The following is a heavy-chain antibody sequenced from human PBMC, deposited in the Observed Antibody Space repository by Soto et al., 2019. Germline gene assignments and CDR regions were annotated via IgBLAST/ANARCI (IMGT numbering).Heavy chain of an antibody. CDR3: ARDRGEADY. D-gene: IGHD6-25*01. J-gene: IGHJ4*02. CDR2: IWYDGSNK. CDR1: GFTFSSYG. V-gene: IGHV3-33*01. Sequence: QVQLVESGGGVVQPGMSLRLSCAASGFTFSSYGMHWVRQAPGKGLEWVAVIWYDGSNKYYADSVKGRFTISRDNSKNTLHLQMNSLRAEDTAVYYCARDRGEADYWGQGTLVTVSS.